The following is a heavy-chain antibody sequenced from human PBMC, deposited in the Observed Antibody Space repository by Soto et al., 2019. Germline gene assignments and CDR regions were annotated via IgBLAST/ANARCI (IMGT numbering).Heavy chain of an antibody. Sequence: QVQLQQWGAGLLKPSETLSLTCAVYGGSFSGYYWSWIRQPPGKGLEWIGEINHSGSTNYNPSLKSRVTISVDTSKNPFSLKLGSVTAADTAVYYCAIAPVVVVPAAAYYYYYYMDVWGKGTTVTVSS. CDR1: GGSFSGYY. CDR3: AIAPVVVVPAAAYYYYYYMDV. CDR2: INHSGST. J-gene: IGHJ6*03. V-gene: IGHV4-34*01. D-gene: IGHD2-2*01.